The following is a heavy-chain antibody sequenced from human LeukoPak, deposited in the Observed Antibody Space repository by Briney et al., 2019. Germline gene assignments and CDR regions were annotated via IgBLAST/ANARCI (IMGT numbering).Heavy chain of an antibody. Sequence: ASVKVSCKASGYTFTSYYMHWVRQAPGQGLEWMGIINPSGGSTSYAQKLQGRVTMTRDTSTSTVYMELSSLRSEDTAVYYCGTMVRGAIDYWGQGTLVTVSS. D-gene: IGHD3-10*01. V-gene: IGHV1-46*03. CDR2: INPSGGST. J-gene: IGHJ4*02. CDR1: GYTFTSYY. CDR3: GTMVRGAIDY.